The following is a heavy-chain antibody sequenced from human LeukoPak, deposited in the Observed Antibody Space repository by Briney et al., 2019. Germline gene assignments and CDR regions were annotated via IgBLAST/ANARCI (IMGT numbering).Heavy chain of an antibody. CDR3: GGFGYEAAVDL. CDR2: IKPDGSET. D-gene: IGHD6-13*01. V-gene: IGHV3-7*01. J-gene: IGHJ4*02. CDR1: GFMFSTYW. Sequence: GGSLRLSCAASGFMFSTYWMTWVRRAPGKGLEWVANIKPDGSETYYVDSVKGRFTISRDNTKNLLCLQMNSLRGEDAAVYYCGGFGYEAAVDLWGQGTLVTVSS.